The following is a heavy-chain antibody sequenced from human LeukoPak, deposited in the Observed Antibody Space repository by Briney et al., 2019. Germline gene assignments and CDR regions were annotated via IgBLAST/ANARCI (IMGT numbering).Heavy chain of an antibody. CDR3: VRGPYGSGISNWFDP. CDR1: GGSFSGYY. CDR2: INHSGST. Sequence: SETLSLTCAVYGGSFSGYYWSWIRQPPGKGLEWIGEINHSGSTNYNPSLKSRVTISVDTSKNQFSLKLSSVTAADTAVYYCVRGPYGSGISNWFDPWGQGTQVIVSS. V-gene: IGHV4-34*01. D-gene: IGHD3-10*01. J-gene: IGHJ5*02.